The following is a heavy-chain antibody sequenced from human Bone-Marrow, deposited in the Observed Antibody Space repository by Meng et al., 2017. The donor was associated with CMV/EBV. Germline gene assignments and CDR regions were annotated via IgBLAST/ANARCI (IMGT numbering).Heavy chain of an antibody. V-gene: IGHV3-7*01. J-gene: IGHJ6*02. CDR2: IKQDGSEK. D-gene: IGHD3-10*01. CDR3: ARDKRAMVPYSYYYYYGMDV. Sequence: GESLKISCAASGFTFSSYGMHWVRQAPGKGLEWVANIKQDGSEKYYVDSVKGRFTISRDNAKNSLYLQMNSLRAEDTAVYYCARDKRAMVPYSYYYYYGMDVWGQGTTVTVSS. CDR1: GFTFSSYG.